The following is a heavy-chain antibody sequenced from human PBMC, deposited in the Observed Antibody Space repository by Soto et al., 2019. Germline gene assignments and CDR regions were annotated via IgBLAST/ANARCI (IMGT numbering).Heavy chain of an antibody. D-gene: IGHD2-2*02. CDR2: INTSSNHI. J-gene: IGHJ4*02. Sequence: EVLLVESGGGLVKPGGSLILSCAASGFAFCNYTMNCVRQAPGKGLEWVSSINTSSNHIYYAASVKGRFPISRYNAKHSLYLPMRGLRADDTAVYYCARGETAIRPSDYFDYWGQGTLGTVSS. CDR1: GFAFCNYT. CDR3: ARGETAIRPSDYFDY. V-gene: IGHV3-21*01.